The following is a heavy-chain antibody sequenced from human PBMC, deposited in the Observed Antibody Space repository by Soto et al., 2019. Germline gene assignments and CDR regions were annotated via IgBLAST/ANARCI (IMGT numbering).Heavy chain of an antibody. CDR3: ASPVECSTTSCIR. CDR2: ISHSGST. CDR1: GGSISSAAYY. J-gene: IGHJ4*02. V-gene: IGHV4-31*03. D-gene: IGHD2-2*01. Sequence: PSETLSLTCTVSGGSISSAAYYWSWIRQHPGKGLEWIGYISHSGSTYYTPSLKSRVIISADTSKNQFSVNLTSVTAEDTAVYYCASPVECSTTSCIRWGQGTLVTVSS.